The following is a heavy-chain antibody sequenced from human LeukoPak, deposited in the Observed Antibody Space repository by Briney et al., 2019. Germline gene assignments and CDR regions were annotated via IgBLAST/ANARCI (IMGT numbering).Heavy chain of an antibody. V-gene: IGHV3-20*04. Sequence: PGGSLRLSCAASGFTFDDYGMTWVRQAPGKGLEWVSGINWNGGNINYADSVKGRFTISRDNAKNSLYLQMSSLRAEDTALYYCARDLGSGTYIYTSYYYALDVWGQGTTVTVS. CDR3: ARDLGSGTYIYTSYYYALDV. CDR2: INWNGGNI. J-gene: IGHJ6*02. D-gene: IGHD3-10*01. CDR1: GFTFDDYG.